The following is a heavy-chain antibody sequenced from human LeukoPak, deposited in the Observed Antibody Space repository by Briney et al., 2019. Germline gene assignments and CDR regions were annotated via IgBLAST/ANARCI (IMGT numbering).Heavy chain of an antibody. V-gene: IGHV4-30-4*01. CDR2: IYYSWST. Sequence: SETLSLTCTVSGGSISSGDYYWSWIRQPPGKGLEWIGYIYYSWSTYYNPSLKSRVTISVDTSKNQFSLKLSSVTAADTAVYYCARDSYYYDSSGYSGLDYWGQGTLVTVSS. CDR1: GGSISSGDYY. D-gene: IGHD3-22*01. J-gene: IGHJ4*02. CDR3: ARDSYYYDSSGYSGLDY.